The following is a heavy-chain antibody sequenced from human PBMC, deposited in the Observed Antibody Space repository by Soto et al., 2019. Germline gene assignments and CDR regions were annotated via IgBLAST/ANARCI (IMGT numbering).Heavy chain of an antibody. J-gene: IGHJ4*02. CDR2: IDPSDSQT. CDR3: ARQIYDSDTGPNFQYYFDS. CDR1: GYSFAGYW. Sequence: PGESLKISCKGSGYSFAGYWITWVRQKPVEGLEWMGRIDPSDSQTYYSPSFRGHVTISVTKSITTVFLQWSSLRASDTAMYYCARQIYDSDTGPNFQYYFDSWGQGTPVTVSS. D-gene: IGHD3-22*01. V-gene: IGHV5-10-1*01.